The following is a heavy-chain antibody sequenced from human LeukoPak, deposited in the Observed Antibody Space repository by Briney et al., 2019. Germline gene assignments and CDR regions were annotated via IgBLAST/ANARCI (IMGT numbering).Heavy chain of an antibody. Sequence: EGSLRLSCAASGFTFSSYGMYWVRQAPGKGLEWVAFVRYDGSNKYYADSVKGRFTISRDNAKNSLYLQMNSLRAEDTAVYYRASKLERRNYYYYMDVWGKGTTVTISS. D-gene: IGHD1-1*01. J-gene: IGHJ6*03. CDR3: ASKLERRNYYYYMDV. CDR2: VRYDGSNK. CDR1: GFTFSSYG. V-gene: IGHV3-30*02.